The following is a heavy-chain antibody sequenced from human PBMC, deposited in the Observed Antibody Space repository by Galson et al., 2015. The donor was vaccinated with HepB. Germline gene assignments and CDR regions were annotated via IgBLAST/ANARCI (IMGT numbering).Heavy chain of an antibody. D-gene: IGHD1-26*01. CDR1: GYTLTELS. CDR3: ATWRISGATPLQRFDY. V-gene: IGHV1-24*01. J-gene: IGHJ4*02. Sequence: SVKVSCKVSGYTLTELSMHWVRQAPGKGLEWMGGFDPEDGETIYAQKFQGRVTMTEDTSTDTAYMELSSLRSEDTAVYYCATWRISGATPLQRFDYWGQGTLVTVSS. CDR2: FDPEDGET.